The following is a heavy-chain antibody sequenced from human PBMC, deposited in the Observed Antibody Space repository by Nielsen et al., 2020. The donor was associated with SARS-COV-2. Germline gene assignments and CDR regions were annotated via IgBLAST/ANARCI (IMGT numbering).Heavy chain of an antibody. CDR3: VRDWGAAVHF. CDR2: IKKDGSEK. Sequence: SLKISCAASGFTFNNYWMSWVRQARGKGLEWVANIKKDGSEKYYLDSVKGRFTISRDNAKNSLYLQMNSLTADDTALYYCVRDWGAAVHFWGQGTLVTVSS. J-gene: IGHJ4*02. CDR1: GFTFNNYW. V-gene: IGHV3-7*01. D-gene: IGHD6-13*01.